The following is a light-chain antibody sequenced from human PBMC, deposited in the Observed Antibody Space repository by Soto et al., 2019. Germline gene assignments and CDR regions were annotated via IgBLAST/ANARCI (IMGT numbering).Light chain of an antibody. V-gene: IGKV3-20*01. CDR1: QSISSSY. Sequence: EGVLTQSPGTLSLSPGERATLSCRASQSISSSYLAWYQQKPGQAPRLLIYGASIRATGIPDRFSGSGSGTDFTVTISRLEPEDFAVYYCQQYGSSPYTFGQGTKLEI. CDR2: GAS. J-gene: IGKJ2*01. CDR3: QQYGSSPYT.